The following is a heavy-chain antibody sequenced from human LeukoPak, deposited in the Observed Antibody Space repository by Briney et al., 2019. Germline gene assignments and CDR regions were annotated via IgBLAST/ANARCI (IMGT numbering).Heavy chain of an antibody. Sequence: SVKVSCKVSGYSLSDLSLQWVRQAPGQGLEWMGGLNPEHTETIYSQKFQGRVTLTEDTSTGTAYMELSSLRSEDTAMYFCAQQKAGYSGSPSWFDPWGQGTLVTVPS. CDR2: LNPEHTET. D-gene: IGHD5-12*01. J-gene: IGHJ5*02. V-gene: IGHV1-24*01. CDR3: AQQKAGYSGSPSWFDP. CDR1: GYSLSDLS.